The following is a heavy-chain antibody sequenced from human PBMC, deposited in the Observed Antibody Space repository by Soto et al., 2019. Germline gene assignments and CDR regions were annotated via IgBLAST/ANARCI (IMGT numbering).Heavy chain of an antibody. Sequence: HPGGSLRLSCAASGFTFSSYAMHWVRQAPGKGLEWVAVISYDGSNKYYADSVKGRFTISRDNSKNTLYLQMNSLRAEDTAVYYCARPFDSGSYAYYYYYGMDVWGQGTTVTVSS. D-gene: IGHD1-26*01. V-gene: IGHV3-30-3*01. J-gene: IGHJ6*02. CDR3: ARPFDSGSYAYYYYYGMDV. CDR2: ISYDGSNK. CDR1: GFTFSSYA.